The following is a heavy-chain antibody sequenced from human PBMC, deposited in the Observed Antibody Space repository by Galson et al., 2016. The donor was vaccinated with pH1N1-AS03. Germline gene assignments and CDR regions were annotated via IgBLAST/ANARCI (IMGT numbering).Heavy chain of an antibody. J-gene: IGHJ4*02. CDR2: IYWDDDK. V-gene: IGHV2-5*02. Sequence: PALVKPTQTLTLTCAFSGFSPATSGVGVGWIRQPPGKALEWLALIYWDDDKLYNPSLKSRLTVTKDTSKNLVVLTFTDMDPLDTATYFCTRSRYYNTNLYYFDYWGQGTLVTVSS. CDR1: GFSPATSGVG. D-gene: IGHD2/OR15-2a*01. CDR3: TRSRYYNTNLYYFDY.